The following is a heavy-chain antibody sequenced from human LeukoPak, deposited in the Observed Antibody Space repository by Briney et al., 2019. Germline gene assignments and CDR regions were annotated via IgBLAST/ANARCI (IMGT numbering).Heavy chain of an antibody. D-gene: IGHD5-18*01. Sequence: KAGGSLRLSCAASGFTFSSYTMHWIRQAPGKGLEWVSSISGSNSYIFYADSVKGRFTVSRDNAKNSLYLQMNSLRAEDTAVYYCARGERSYSYGYAGDYWGQGTLVTVSS. CDR3: ARGERSYSYGYAGDY. V-gene: IGHV3-21*04. J-gene: IGHJ4*02. CDR2: ISGSNSYI. CDR1: GFTFSSYT.